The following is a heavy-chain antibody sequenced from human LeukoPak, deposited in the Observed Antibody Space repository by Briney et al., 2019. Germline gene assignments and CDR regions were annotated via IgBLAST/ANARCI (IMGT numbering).Heavy chain of an antibody. CDR1: GGTFSSYA. V-gene: IGHV1-69*06. CDR3: ARDNSVGDSAWWFDP. J-gene: IGHJ5*02. CDR2: IIPIFGTA. Sequence: SVKVSCKASGGTFSSYAISWVRQAPGQGLEWMGGIIPIFGTANYAQKFQGRVTITADKSTSTDYVEVSSLRSEDTAVYYCARDNSVGDSAWWFDPWGQGTLVTVSS. D-gene: IGHD5-12*01.